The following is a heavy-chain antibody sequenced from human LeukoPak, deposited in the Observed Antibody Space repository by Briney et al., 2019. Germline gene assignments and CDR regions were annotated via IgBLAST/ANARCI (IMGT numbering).Heavy chain of an antibody. D-gene: IGHD1-7*01. J-gene: IGHJ6*03. CDR2: IYTSGST. Sequence: SETLSLTCTVSGGSVSSYYWSWIRQPAGKGLEWIGRIYTSGSTNYNPSLKSRVTMSVDTSKNQFSLKLSSVTAADTAVYYCARDSSGWNYPLSYYYMDVWGKGTTVTVSS. CDR3: ARDSSGWNYPLSYYYMDV. V-gene: IGHV4-4*07. CDR1: GGSVSSYY.